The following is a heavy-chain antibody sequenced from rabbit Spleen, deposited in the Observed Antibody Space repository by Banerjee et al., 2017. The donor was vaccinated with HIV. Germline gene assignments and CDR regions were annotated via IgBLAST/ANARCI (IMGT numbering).Heavy chain of an antibody. CDR3: ATNHPYASSSGDDFLFTL. V-gene: IGHV1S45*01. CDR2: IDAGSSGSS. Sequence: QEQLVESRGGLVTPGGSLKLSCKASGFDFSSYGVSWVRQAPGKGLEWIACIDAGSSGSSYYASWAKGRFTISKTSSTTVTLQMTSLTAADTATYFCATNHPYASSSGDDFLFTLWGPGTLVTVS. D-gene: IGHD1-1*01. CDR1: GFDFSSYG. J-gene: IGHJ4*01.